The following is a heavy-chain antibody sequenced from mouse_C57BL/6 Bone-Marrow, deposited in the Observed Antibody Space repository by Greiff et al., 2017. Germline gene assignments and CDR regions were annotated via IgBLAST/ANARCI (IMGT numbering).Heavy chain of an antibody. Sequence: VQLKQSGPELVKPGASVKISCKASGYSFTGYYMNWVKQSPEKSLEWIGEINPSTGGTTYNQKFKAKATLTVDKSSSTAYMQLKSLTSEDSAVYYCANYGDAMDYWGQGTSVTVSS. CDR1: GYSFTGYY. CDR3: ANYGDAMDY. V-gene: IGHV1-42*01. D-gene: IGHD1-1*02. J-gene: IGHJ4*01. CDR2: INPSTGGT.